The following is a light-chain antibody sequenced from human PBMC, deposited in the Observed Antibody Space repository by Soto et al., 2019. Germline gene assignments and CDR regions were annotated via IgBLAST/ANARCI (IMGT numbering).Light chain of an antibody. CDR3: CSYTSSASYV. J-gene: IGLJ1*01. V-gene: IGLV2-14*01. CDR1: SSDVGGYNY. CDR2: EVS. Sequence: QSALTQPASVSGSPGQSITISCTGTSSDVGGYNYVSWYQQHPGKAPKLMIYEVSNRHSGVSNRFSGSKSGNTASLTISGRQAEDEADYYCCSYTSSASYVFGPGTKLTVL.